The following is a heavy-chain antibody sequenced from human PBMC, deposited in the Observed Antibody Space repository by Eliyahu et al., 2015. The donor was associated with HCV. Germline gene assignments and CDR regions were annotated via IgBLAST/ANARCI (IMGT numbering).Heavy chain of an antibody. V-gene: IGHV3-48*02. CDR2: ISSSSSTI. D-gene: IGHD6-19*01. Sequence: EVQLVESGGGLVQPGGSLXLSCAAXGFTFXGYSMNWVRQAPGKGLEGVSYISSSSSTIYYADSVKGRFTISRDNAKNSLYLQMNSLRDEDTAVYYCARDKRVAGRWDGMDVWGKGTTVTVSS. CDR3: ARDKRVAGRWDGMDV. CDR1: GFTFXGYS. J-gene: IGHJ6*04.